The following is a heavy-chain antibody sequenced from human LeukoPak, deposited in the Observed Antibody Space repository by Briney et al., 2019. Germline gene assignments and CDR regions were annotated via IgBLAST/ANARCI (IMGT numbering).Heavy chain of an antibody. J-gene: IGHJ4*02. D-gene: IGHD6-19*01. CDR2: ISGSGGTT. Sequence: GGSLRLSCAASGFTFSGSDMSWVRQAPGKGLEWVSGISGSGGTTYYADSVKGRFTISRDNSKNTLYLRMSSLRAEDTAVYYCARDRHSGWYGASDYWGQGTLVTVSS. CDR1: GFTFSGSD. V-gene: IGHV3-23*01. CDR3: ARDRHSGWYGASDY.